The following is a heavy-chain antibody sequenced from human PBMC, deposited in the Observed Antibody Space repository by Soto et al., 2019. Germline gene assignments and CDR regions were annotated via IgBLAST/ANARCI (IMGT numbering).Heavy chain of an antibody. J-gene: IGHJ4*02. Sequence: SVKVSCKASGGTFSSYRINWVRQAPGQGLEWVGGIVPIYRTADYAHKFQGRVNITADESARTSYMELRSLNSQDTAVYYCVRDPVAKLSRXWGQGTLLTVSX. CDR3: VRDPVAKLSRX. D-gene: IGHD5-12*01. V-gene: IGHV1-69*13. CDR2: IVPIYRTA. CDR1: GGTFSSYR.